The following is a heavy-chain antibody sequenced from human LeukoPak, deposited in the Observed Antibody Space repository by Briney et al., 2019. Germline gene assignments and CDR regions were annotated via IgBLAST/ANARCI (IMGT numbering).Heavy chain of an antibody. V-gene: IGHV4-59*12. Sequence: PSETLSLTCTVSGGSISSYYWSWIRQPPGKGLEWIGYIYYSGSTNYNPSLKSRVTISVDTSKNQFSLKLSSVTAADTAVYYCARGTYYYDSSGYYYVLVAGRFGPSDAFDIWGQGTMVTVSS. J-gene: IGHJ3*02. CDR2: IYYSGST. D-gene: IGHD3-22*01. CDR1: GGSISSYY. CDR3: ARGTYYYDSSGYYYVLVAGRFGPSDAFDI.